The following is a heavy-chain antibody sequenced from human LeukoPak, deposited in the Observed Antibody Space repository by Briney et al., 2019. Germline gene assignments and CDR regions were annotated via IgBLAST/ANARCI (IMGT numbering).Heavy chain of an antibody. D-gene: IGHD3-9*01. Sequence: GGSLRLSCAASGFTFSSYAMSWVRQAPGKGLEWVSAISGSGGSTYYADSVKGRFTISRDNSKNTLYLQMNSLRAEDTAVYYCEKVFGSGILTGYRGYFTYWGQGTMVTV. CDR3: EKVFGSGILTGYRGYFTY. V-gene: IGHV3-23*01. CDR1: GFTFSSYA. J-gene: IGHJ4*02. CDR2: ISGSGGST.